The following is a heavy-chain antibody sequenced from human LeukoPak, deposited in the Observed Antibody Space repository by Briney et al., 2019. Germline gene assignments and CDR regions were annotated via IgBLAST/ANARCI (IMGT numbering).Heavy chain of an antibody. Sequence: RASETLSLTCTVSGGSISSGDDYWSWIRQYPGKGLEWIGYIYYSGSTYYNPSLKSRVAISVDTSKNQFSLKLSSVTAADTAVYYCARGPYSYGSGSYSWFDPWGQGTLVTVSS. CDR1: GGSISSGDDY. CDR2: IYYSGST. D-gene: IGHD3-10*01. V-gene: IGHV4-31*03. J-gene: IGHJ5*02. CDR3: ARGPYSYGSGSYSWFDP.